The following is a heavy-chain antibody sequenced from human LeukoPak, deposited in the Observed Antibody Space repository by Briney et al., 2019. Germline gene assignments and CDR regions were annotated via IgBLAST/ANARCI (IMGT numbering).Heavy chain of an antibody. J-gene: IGHJ3*02. D-gene: IGHD3-22*01. V-gene: IGHV3-11*01. CDR2: ISSSGSTI. Sequence: PGGSLRLSCAASGFTFGDYYMSWIRQAPGKGLEWVSYISSSGSTIYYADSVKGRFTISRDNAKNSLYLQMNSLRAEDTAVYYCAGTYYYDSSGGAFDIWGQGTMVTVSS. CDR1: GFTFGDYY. CDR3: AGTYYYDSSGGAFDI.